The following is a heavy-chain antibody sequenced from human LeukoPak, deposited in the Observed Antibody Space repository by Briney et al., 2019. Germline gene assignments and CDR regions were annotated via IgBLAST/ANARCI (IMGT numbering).Heavy chain of an antibody. J-gene: IGHJ4*02. CDR2: ICYSGST. CDR1: GGSISSYDHF. V-gene: IGHV4-31*03. D-gene: IGHD3-9*01. CDR3: ARVDPFDTTGFYFES. Sequence: PSETLSLTCTVSGGSISSYDHFWGWVRQYPGKGLEWIGNICYSGSTFYNPSLKSRVTMLVDTSNDQFSLKLSSVTAADTAVYYCARVDPFDTTGFYFESWGQGALVTVSS.